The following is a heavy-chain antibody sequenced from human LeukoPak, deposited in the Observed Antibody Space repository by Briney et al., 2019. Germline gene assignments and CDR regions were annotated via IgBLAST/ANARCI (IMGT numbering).Heavy chain of an antibody. D-gene: IGHD1-26*01. CDR2: VSPYNTNT. CDR1: GYTFTGYY. CDR3: ARRRPFSGGYPDY. V-gene: IGHV1-18*04. J-gene: IGHJ4*02. Sequence: GASVKVSCKASGYTFTGYYIHWVRQAPGQGLEWMGWVSPYNTNTNYAQKFQGRVTMTTHASSSTAYMELRSLRSDDTAVYYCARRRPFSGGYPDYWGQGTLVTVSS.